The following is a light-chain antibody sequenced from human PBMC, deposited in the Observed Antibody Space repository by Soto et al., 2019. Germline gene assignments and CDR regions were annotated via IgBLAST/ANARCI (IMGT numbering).Light chain of an antibody. Sequence: QSVLTKPPSVSGAPGQSVTISCTGSSSNIGAGHVVHWYQQFPGRAPNLLIYGSSNRPSGVPDRFSGSKSGTSASLAITGLQAEDEADYYCQSYDNGLSASVFGGGTKVTVL. CDR2: GSS. J-gene: IGLJ3*02. CDR3: QSYDNGLSASV. V-gene: IGLV1-40*01. CDR1: SSNIGAGHV.